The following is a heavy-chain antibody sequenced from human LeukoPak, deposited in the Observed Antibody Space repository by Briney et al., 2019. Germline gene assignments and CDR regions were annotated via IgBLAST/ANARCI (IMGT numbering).Heavy chain of an antibody. V-gene: IGHV3-53*01. CDR2: IHTSGDT. CDR1: GLTGSHNY. J-gene: IGHJ4*02. CDR3: AKALRAYSYDY. D-gene: IGHD5-18*01. Sequence: GGSLRLSCAASGLTGSHNYVSWVRQAPGKGLEWVSAIHTSGDTCYADSVKGRFTISRDISKNTLYLQLNSLRVEDTAVYYCAKALRAYSYDYWGQGALVTVSS.